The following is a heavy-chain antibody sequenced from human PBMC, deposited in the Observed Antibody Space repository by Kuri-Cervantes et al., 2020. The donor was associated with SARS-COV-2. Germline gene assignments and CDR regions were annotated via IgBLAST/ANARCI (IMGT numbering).Heavy chain of an antibody. J-gene: IGHJ6*02. CDR2: ISSSSSYI. V-gene: IGHV3-21*01. Sequence: GGSLRLSCAASGFTFSSYSMNWVRQAPGKGLEWVSSISSSSSYIYYADSVKGRFTISRDNAKNSLYLQMNSLRAEDTAVYYCARVPLKEYSSLGGYGMDVWGQGTTVTVSS. CDR1: GFTFSSYS. CDR3: ARVPLKEYSSLGGYGMDV. D-gene: IGHD6-6*01.